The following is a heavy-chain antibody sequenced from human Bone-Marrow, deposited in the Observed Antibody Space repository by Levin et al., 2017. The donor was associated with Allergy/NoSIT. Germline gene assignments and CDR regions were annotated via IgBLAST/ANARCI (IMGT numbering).Heavy chain of an antibody. CDR1: GYSFTSYW. V-gene: IGHV5-51*01. D-gene: IGHD5-12*01. Sequence: GESLKISCKGSGYSFTSYWIGWVRQMPGKGLEWMGIIYPADSVTEYNPSFQGQVTISADKSISTAYLQWSSLKASDTAMFFCARRGSSDYASLDYWGQGTLVTVSS. CDR3: ARRGSSDYASLDY. CDR2: IYPADSVT. J-gene: IGHJ4*02.